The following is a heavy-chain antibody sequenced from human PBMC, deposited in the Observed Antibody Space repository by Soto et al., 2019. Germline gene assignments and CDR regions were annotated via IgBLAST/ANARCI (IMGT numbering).Heavy chain of an antibody. D-gene: IGHD3-16*01. J-gene: IGHJ4*02. CDR2: ISGSGGST. CDR1: GFTFSSYP. Sequence: EVQLLESGGGLVQPGGSLRLSYAASGFTFSSYPMSWVRQAPGKGLEWVSTISGSGGSTYYADSVKGRFTISRDNSKNTLYLQMNGLRAEDTALYYCAKGKGGSLSYLFDYWGQGTLVTVSS. V-gene: IGHV3-23*01. CDR3: AKGKGGSLSYLFDY.